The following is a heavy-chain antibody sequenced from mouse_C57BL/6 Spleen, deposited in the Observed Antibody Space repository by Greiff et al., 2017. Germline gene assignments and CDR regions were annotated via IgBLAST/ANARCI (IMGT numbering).Heavy chain of an antibody. V-gene: IGHV1-19*01. CDR3: AKDDVGFDY. CDR2: INPYNGGT. D-gene: IGHD2-12*01. CDR1: GYTFPDYY. J-gene: IGHJ2*01. Sequence: EVQLQQSGPVLVKPGASVKMSCKASGYTFPDYYMNWVKQSHGKSLEWIGVINPYNGGTSYNQKFKGKATLTVDKSYSTAYMELNSLTSEDSAVYNYAKDDVGFDYWGQGTTLTVAS.